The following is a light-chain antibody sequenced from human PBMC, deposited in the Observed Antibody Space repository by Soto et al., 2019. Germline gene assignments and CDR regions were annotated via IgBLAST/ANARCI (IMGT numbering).Light chain of an antibody. CDR2: GEY. CDR1: QSVSSSY. CDR3: KPPGSSPWT. V-gene: IGKV3-20*01. J-gene: IGKJ1*01. Sequence: EIVMTQSPATLSLSSGEMDTLSCRARQSVSSSYLAWYQQRPGQSTRLLIYGEYIRATGIKDRFSGSGSGTDFTLTIRRMEPEDFAVYFCKPPGSSPWTFGNGKKVDLK.